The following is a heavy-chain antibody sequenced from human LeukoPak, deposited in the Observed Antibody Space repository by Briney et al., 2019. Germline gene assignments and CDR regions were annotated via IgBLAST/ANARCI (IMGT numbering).Heavy chain of an antibody. CDR3: ARGEMYYYGSGSYYYYYGMDV. V-gene: IGHV1-24*01. Sequence: ASVKVSCKVSGYTLTELSMHWVRQAPGKGLEWMGGFDPEDGETIYAQKFQGRVTMTEDTSTDTAYMELRSLRSDDTAVYYCARGEMYYYGSGSYYYYYGMDVWGQGTTVTVSS. D-gene: IGHD3-10*01. J-gene: IGHJ6*02. CDR2: FDPEDGET. CDR1: GYTLTELS.